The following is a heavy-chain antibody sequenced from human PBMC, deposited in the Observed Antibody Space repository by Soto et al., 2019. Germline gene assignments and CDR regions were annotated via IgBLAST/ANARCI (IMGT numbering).Heavy chain of an antibody. V-gene: IGHV3-30*18. J-gene: IGHJ6*03. Sequence: PGGSLRLSCAASGFTFSSYGMHWVRQAPGKGLEWVAVISYDGSNKYYADSVKGRFTISRDNSKNTLYLQMNSLRAEDTAVYYCAQGPHPYYYYYMDVWGKGTTVTVSS. CDR2: ISYDGSNK. CDR3: AQGPHPYYYYYMDV. CDR1: GFTFSSYG.